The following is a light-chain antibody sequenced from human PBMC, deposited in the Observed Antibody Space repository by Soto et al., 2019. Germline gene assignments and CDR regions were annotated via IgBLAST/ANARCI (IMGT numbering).Light chain of an antibody. J-gene: IGLJ2*01. CDR3: SSYTRNTVV. V-gene: IGLV2-14*03. CDR2: DVT. CDR1: SSDVGGYDH. Sequence: QSALTQPASVSGSPGQSITISCTGTSSDVGGYDHVSWYQQHPGKGPKLMIYDVTNRPPGVSNRFSGSKSGNTASLTISGLQAEDEADYYCSSYTRNTVVFGGGTKLTVL.